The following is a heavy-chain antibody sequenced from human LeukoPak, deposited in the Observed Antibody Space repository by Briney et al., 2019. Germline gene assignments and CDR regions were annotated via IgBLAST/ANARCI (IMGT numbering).Heavy chain of an antibody. Sequence: SVKVSCKASGGTFSSYAISWVRQAPGQGLEWMGGIIPIFGTANYAQKFQGRVAITTDESTSTAYMELSSLRSEDTAVYYCAREADHKSYYFDYWGQGTLVTVSS. D-gene: IGHD6-13*01. CDR3: AREADHKSYYFDY. J-gene: IGHJ4*02. CDR1: GGTFSSYA. CDR2: IIPIFGTA. V-gene: IGHV1-69*05.